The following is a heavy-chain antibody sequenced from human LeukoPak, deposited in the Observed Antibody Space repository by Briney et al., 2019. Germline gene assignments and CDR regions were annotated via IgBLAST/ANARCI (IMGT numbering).Heavy chain of an antibody. D-gene: IGHD1-26*01. Sequence: SETLSPTCTVSGGSISSYYWSWIRQPPGKGLEWIGYIYYSGSTNYNPSLKSRVTISVDTSKNQFSLKLSSVTAADTAVYYCARQGGATKSWFDPWGQGTLVTVSS. J-gene: IGHJ5*02. CDR3: ARQGGATKSWFDP. CDR2: IYYSGST. CDR1: GGSISSYY. V-gene: IGHV4-59*08.